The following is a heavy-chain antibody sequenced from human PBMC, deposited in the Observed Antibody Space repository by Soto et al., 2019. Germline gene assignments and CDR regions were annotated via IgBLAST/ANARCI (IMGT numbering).Heavy chain of an antibody. D-gene: IGHD1-7*01. J-gene: IGHJ6*02. CDR2: IKGKTDGGTT. V-gene: IGHV3-15*01. Sequence: GGSLRLSCAASGFTFSNAWMSWVRQAPGKGLEWVGRIKGKTDGGTTDYAAPVKGRFTISRDDSKNTLYLQMNSLKTEDTAVYYCTKEYPELGGYYYGMDVWGQGTTVTVSS. CDR3: TKEYPELGGYYYGMDV. CDR1: GFTFSNAW.